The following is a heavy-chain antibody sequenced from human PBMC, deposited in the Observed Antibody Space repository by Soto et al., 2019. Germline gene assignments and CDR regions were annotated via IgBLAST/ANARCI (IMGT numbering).Heavy chain of an antibody. CDR2: ISPKSGNI. D-gene: IGHD3-22*01. CDR1: GYTFTRNG. CDR3: VKDRDSNSWPSRDV. J-gene: IGHJ6*02. V-gene: IGHV1-18*01. Sequence: ASVKVSCKTSGYTFTRNGISWVRQAPGQGLEWMGWISPKSGNIKYAQKLQGRVIMTTDTSTSTAYMELRSLRSDDTAVYYCVKDRDSNSWPSRDVWGPGTTVTVS.